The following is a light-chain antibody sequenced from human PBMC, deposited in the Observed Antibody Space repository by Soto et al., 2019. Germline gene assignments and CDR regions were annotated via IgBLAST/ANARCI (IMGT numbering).Light chain of an antibody. J-gene: IGKJ5*01. CDR1: QSVSSSY. CDR3: QQYGSSPRVT. V-gene: IGKV3-20*01. Sequence: ERVLMSVAAAPSKTQGERATLSCRASQSVSSSYLAWYQQKPGQAPRLLIYGASSRATGITDRFSGSGSGTDFTLTISRLEPEDFAVYYCQQYGSSPRVTFGQGTRLEIK. CDR2: GAS.